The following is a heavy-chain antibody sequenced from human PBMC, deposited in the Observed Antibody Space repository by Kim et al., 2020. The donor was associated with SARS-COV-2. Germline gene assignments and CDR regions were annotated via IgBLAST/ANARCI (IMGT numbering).Heavy chain of an antibody. D-gene: IGHD2-21*01. V-gene: IGHV4-4*07. CDR3: ARVRGVCRGGDCYSVFDY. CDR1: GGSISSYY. Sequence: SETLSLTCTVSGGSISSYYWSWIRQPAGKGLEWIGRIYTSGSTNYNPSLKSRVTMSVDTSKNQFSLKLSSVTAADTAVYYCARVRGVCRGGDCYSVFDYWGQGTLVTVSS. CDR2: IYTSGST. J-gene: IGHJ4*02.